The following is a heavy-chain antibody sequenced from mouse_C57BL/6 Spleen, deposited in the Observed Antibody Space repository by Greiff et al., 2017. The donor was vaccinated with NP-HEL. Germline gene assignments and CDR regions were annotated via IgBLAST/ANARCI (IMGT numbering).Heavy chain of an antibody. V-gene: IGHV1-39*01. D-gene: IGHD2-3*01. CDR3: ASPLWLLREVWFAY. J-gene: IGHJ3*01. CDR1: GYSFTDYN. Sequence: VQLQQSGPELVKPGASVKISCKASGYSFTDYNMNWVKQSNGKSLEWIGVINPSSGTTSYNQKFKGKATLTVDKSSSTAYMQLHSLTSEDSSVYYCASPLWLLREVWFAYWGPATLVTVSA. CDR2: INPSSGTT.